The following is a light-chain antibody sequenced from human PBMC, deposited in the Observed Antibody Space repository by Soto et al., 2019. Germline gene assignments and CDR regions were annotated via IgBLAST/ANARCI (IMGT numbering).Light chain of an antibody. CDR3: QQYKNWPWT. V-gene: IGKV3-15*01. CDR1: QSVSSGD. Sequence: EIVLTQSPGTLSLSPGEGASLSCRASQSVSSGDLAWYQQKPGQAPRLLSDRTSARATSCPARFSGRGSGTDVTLTSSSLQSEDFAVYYCQQYKNWPWTFGQGTKVDIK. CDR2: RTS. J-gene: IGKJ1*01.